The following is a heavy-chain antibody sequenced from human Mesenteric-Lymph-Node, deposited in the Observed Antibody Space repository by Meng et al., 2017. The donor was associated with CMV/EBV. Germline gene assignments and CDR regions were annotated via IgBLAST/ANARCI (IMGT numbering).Heavy chain of an antibody. J-gene: IGHJ4*02. CDR2: ISGGGDYT. CDR3: ERFYGGSWYSFDY. V-gene: IGHV3-23*01. CDR1: GSTFSYYA. Sequence: CAASGSTFSYYAMSWVRQAPGKGLEWVSAISGGGDYTYYADSVKGRFTISRDNSKNTLYLQMNSLRAEDTAVYYCERFYGGSWYSFDYWGQGTLVTVSS. D-gene: IGHD4-23*01.